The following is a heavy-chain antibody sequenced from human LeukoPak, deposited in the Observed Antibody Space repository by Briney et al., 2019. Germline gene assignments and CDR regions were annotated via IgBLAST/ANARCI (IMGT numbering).Heavy chain of an antibody. CDR1: GFTFSSYW. Sequence: GGSLRLSCAASGFTFSSYWMSWVRQAPGKGLEWVANIKQDGSEKYYVDSVKGRFTISRDNAKNSLYLQMNSLRAEDTAVYYCAKAHNHYDSSGYYYPLFSVDYWGQGTLVTVSS. J-gene: IGHJ4*02. V-gene: IGHV3-7*01. CDR3: AKAHNHYDSSGYYYPLFSVDY. D-gene: IGHD3-22*01. CDR2: IKQDGSEK.